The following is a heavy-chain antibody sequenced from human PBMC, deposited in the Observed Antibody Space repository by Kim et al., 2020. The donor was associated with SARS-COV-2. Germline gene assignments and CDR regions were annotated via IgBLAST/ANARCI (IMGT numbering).Heavy chain of an antibody. CDR3: ARDQYSSSWYSRWFDP. Sequence: SETLSLTCTVSGGSFSSYYWSWIRQPPGKGLEWIGYIYNSGRTNYNPSLKSRVTTSVDTSKNQFSLKLSSVTAADTAVYYCARDQYSSSWYSRWFDPWGQGTLVTVSS. D-gene: IGHD6-13*01. CDR1: GGSFSSYY. CDR2: IYNSGRT. J-gene: IGHJ5*02. V-gene: IGHV4-59*01.